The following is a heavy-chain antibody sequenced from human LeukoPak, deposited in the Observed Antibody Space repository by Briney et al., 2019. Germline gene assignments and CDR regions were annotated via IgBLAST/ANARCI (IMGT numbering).Heavy chain of an antibody. J-gene: IGHJ4*02. D-gene: IGHD3-3*01. CDR2: IGGGPGNT. Sequence: PGGSLRLSCAASGFSFSSYAMSWVRQAPGKGLEWVSVIGGGPGNTYYTDSVKGRFTISRDNSKNTLYLHLNSLRAEDTAVYYCAKPFGSISSRSVYFDYWGQGTLVTVSS. CDR1: GFSFSSYA. V-gene: IGHV3-23*01. CDR3: AKPFGSISSRSVYFDY.